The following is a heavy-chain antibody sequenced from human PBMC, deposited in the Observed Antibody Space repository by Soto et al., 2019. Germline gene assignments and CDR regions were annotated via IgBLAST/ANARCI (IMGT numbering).Heavy chain of an antibody. D-gene: IGHD2-15*01. V-gene: IGHV3-72*01. J-gene: IGHJ6*02. Sequence: EVQLVQSGGGLVQPGGSLRLSCAASGFTFSDHYMDWVRQAPGKGLEWVGRGRNKENGYTTEYAASVKGRFTVSRDDSKNLLYLQLNSLKTEDTAVYYCTRGGTSQNPYDWHMVVWGQGTTVTVSS. CDR1: GFTFSDHY. CDR3: TRGGTSQNPYDWHMVV. CDR2: GRNKENGYTT.